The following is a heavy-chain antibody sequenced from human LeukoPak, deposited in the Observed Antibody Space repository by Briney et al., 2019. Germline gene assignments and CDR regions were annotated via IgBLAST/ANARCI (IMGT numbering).Heavy chain of an antibody. CDR1: GFTFSSYP. J-gene: IGHJ4*02. D-gene: IGHD3-22*01. V-gene: IGHV3-64*01. CDR2: ISSNGDST. CDR3: AREYYYEELDY. Sequence: GGSLRLSCAASGFTFSSYPRHWVRQAPGKGLEYVSGISSNGDSTYYANSVKGRFTISRDNSKNTLYLQMGSLRAEDMAVYYCAREYYYEELDYWGQGTLVTVSS.